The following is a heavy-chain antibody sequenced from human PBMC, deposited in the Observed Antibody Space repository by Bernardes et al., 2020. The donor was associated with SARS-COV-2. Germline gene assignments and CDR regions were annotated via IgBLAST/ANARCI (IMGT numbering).Heavy chain of an antibody. CDR2: VYYSGST. CDR3: ARGYSGYDH. D-gene: IGHD5-12*01. Sequence: SETLYLTCTVAGGPISSYYWSWIRKPPGKGLEWIGYVYYSGSTDYNPSLKSRVTISVDTSKNQFSLKLSSVTAADTAVYYCARGYSGYDHWGQGTLVTVSS. J-gene: IGHJ4*02. CDR1: GGPISSYY. V-gene: IGHV4-59*01.